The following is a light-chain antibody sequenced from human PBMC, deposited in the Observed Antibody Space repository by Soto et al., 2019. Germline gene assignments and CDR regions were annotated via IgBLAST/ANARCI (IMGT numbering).Light chain of an antibody. CDR1: SGYSNYK. V-gene: IGLV9-49*01. CDR2: VGTGGIVG. Sequence: QPVLTQPPSASASLGASVTLTCTLSSGYSNYKVDWYQQRPGKGPRFVMRVGTGGIVGSKGDGIPDRFSVLGSGLNRYLTIKNIQEEDESDYHCGADHGSGSKFVSVVFGGATKLTVL. CDR3: GADHGSGSKFVSVV. J-gene: IGLJ2*01.